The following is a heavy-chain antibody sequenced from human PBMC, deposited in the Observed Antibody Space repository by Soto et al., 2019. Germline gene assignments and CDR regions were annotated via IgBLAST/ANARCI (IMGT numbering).Heavy chain of an antibody. D-gene: IGHD6-13*01. V-gene: IGHV3-7*01. J-gene: IGHJ4*02. CDR3: ARDDRAGSSWYFRSYAWDY. Sequence: EVQLVESGGGLVQPGGSLRLSCAASGFTFSSYWMSWVRQAPGKGLEWVANIKQDGSEKYYVDSVKGRFTISRDNAKNSLYLQMNSLRAEDTAVYYCARDDRAGSSWYFRSYAWDYWGQGTLVTVSS. CDR1: GFTFSSYW. CDR2: IKQDGSEK.